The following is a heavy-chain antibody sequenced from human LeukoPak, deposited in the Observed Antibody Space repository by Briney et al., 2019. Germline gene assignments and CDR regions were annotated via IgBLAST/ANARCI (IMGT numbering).Heavy chain of an antibody. CDR3: EAIETIYSGLSPDDY. Sequence: WIRQPPGKGLEWIGSIIPIYGTPNYAQKFQGRVTITADESTSTAYMEMTSLRSDDTAVYYCEAIETIYSGLSPDDYWGQGTLVTVSS. V-gene: IGHV1-69*15. CDR2: IIPIYGTP. J-gene: IGHJ4*02. D-gene: IGHD5-12*01.